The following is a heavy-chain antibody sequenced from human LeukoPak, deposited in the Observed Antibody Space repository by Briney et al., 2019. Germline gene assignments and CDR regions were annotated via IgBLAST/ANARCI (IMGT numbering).Heavy chain of an antibody. Sequence: SETLSLTCTVSGGSISSSSYYWGWIRQPPGKGLEWIGSIYYSGSTYYNPSLKSRVTISVDTSKNQISLKLSSVTAADTAVYYCARDGYSSSWYPPPISDAFDIWGQGTMVTVSS. J-gene: IGHJ3*02. CDR2: IYYSGST. D-gene: IGHD6-13*01. CDR3: ARDGYSSSWYPPPISDAFDI. CDR1: GGSISSSSYY. V-gene: IGHV4-39*07.